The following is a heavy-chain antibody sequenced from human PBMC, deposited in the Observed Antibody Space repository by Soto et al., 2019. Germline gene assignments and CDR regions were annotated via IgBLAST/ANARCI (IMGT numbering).Heavy chain of an antibody. Sequence: QITLQESGPTLVKPTQTLTLTCTFSGFSLSTSGVGVGWIRQAPGKALEWLALIFWDNDKRYSPFLRSRLTITKDTSRNQVVLTMTNMDPVDTRTYYCVHRRGSFPPYNYYYGVDVWGQGTTVTVSS. J-gene: IGHJ6*02. CDR2: IFWDNDK. D-gene: IGHD1-26*01. CDR3: VHRRGSFPPYNYYYGVDV. V-gene: IGHV2-5*02. CDR1: GFSLSTSGVG.